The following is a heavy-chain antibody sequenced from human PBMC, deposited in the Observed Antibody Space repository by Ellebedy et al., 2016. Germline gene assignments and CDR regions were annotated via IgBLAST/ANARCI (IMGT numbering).Heavy chain of an antibody. J-gene: IGHJ4*02. D-gene: IGHD5-24*01. CDR3: ARDVGRVGDDC. V-gene: IGHV3-23*01. Sequence: GESLKISXVASGFTFSTYAMTWVRQAPGKGLEWVSTISGSGGNIYYADSVKGRFTISRDNSINTVYLQMNSLRVEDTAVYFCARDVGRVGDDCWGQGTLVTVSS. CDR2: ISGSGGNI. CDR1: GFTFSTYA.